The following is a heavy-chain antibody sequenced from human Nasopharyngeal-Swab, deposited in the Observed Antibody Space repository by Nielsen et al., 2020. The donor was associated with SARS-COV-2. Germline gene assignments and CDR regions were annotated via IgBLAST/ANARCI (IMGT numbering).Heavy chain of an antibody. CDR1: GFSFRTSGVG. Sequence: SGPTLVKPTQTLTLTCSFSGFSFRTSGVGVGWIRQPPGKALEFLGDVYGDDDKRYNPFLRRRLSITKDPSKDQVVLTMTNMAPVDTATYFCAHLGDYIDSWLDPFDTWGLGTMVTVSS. V-gene: IGHV2-5*02. J-gene: IGHJ3*02. CDR3: AHLGDYIDSWLDPFDT. D-gene: IGHD6-13*01. CDR2: VYGDDDK.